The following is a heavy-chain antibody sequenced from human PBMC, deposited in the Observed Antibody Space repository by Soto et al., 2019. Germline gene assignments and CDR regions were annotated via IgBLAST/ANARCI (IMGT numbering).Heavy chain of an antibody. V-gene: IGHV5-51*01. CDR2: IYPGDSDT. D-gene: IGHD2-15*01. Sequence: PGESLKISCKGSGYRFTSYWIGWVRQMPGKGLEWMGIIYPGDSDTRYSPSLQGQVTISADKSISTAYLQWSSLKASDTAMYYCARHGDCSGGSCYWVNWFDPWGQGTLVTVSS. CDR3: ARHGDCSGGSCYWVNWFDP. CDR1: GYRFTSYW. J-gene: IGHJ5*02.